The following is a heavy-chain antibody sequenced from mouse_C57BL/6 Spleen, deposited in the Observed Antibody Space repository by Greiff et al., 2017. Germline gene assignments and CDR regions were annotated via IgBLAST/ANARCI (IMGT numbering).Heavy chain of an antibody. V-gene: IGHV1-69*01. D-gene: IGHD3-2*02. Sequence: QVQLKQPGAELVMPGASVKLSCKASGYTFTSYWMHWVKQRPGQGLEWIGEIDPSDSYTNYNQKFKGKSTLTVDKSSSTAYMQLSSLTSEDSAVYYCARRGAQVVDYWGQGTTLTVSS. J-gene: IGHJ2*01. CDR1: GYTFTSYW. CDR3: ARRGAQVVDY. CDR2: IDPSDSYT.